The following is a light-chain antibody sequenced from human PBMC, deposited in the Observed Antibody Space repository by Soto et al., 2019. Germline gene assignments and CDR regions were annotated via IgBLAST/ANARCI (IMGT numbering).Light chain of an antibody. CDR2: GAS. J-gene: IGKJ5*01. Sequence: EIVLTHSPGTLSLSPGERATLSCSASQSVSSSYLAWYQQKPGQAPRLLIYGASSRATGIPDRFSGSGSGTDFTLTISRLEPEDFAVYYCQQYGSSPRITFGQGTRLEN. V-gene: IGKV3-20*01. CDR1: QSVSSSY. CDR3: QQYGSSPRIT.